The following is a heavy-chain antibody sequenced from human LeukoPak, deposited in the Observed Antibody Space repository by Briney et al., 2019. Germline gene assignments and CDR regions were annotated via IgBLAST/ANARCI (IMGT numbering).Heavy chain of an antibody. Sequence: GGSLRLSCAASGSSVADYGMSWVRQAPGKGLEWVSGIDWSGESTGYADSVKGRFTISRDNVENALYLQMNSLRAEDTGLYFCTRDLSASWYSLAYWGRGTLVTVSS. V-gene: IGHV3-20*04. J-gene: IGHJ4*02. CDR1: GSSVADYG. D-gene: IGHD2-2*01. CDR2: IDWSGEST. CDR3: TRDLSASWYSLAY.